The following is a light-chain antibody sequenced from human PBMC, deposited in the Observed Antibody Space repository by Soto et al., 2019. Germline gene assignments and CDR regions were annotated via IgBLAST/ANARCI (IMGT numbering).Light chain of an antibody. Sequence: EVVMRQSPATLSVSPGERATLSCRASQSVGNNLAWYQQKPGQAPRLLIYGASTWATGLPARFSGSGSGREFTLTISSLQSEDFAVYYCQQYNNWPLTFGGGTKVDIK. CDR1: QSVGNN. V-gene: IGKV3-15*01. CDR3: QQYNNWPLT. CDR2: GAS. J-gene: IGKJ4*01.